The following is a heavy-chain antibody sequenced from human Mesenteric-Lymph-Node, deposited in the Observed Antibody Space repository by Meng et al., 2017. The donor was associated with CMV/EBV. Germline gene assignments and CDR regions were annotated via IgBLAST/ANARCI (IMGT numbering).Heavy chain of an antibody. CDR1: GGSVSSGSYY. J-gene: IGHJ4*02. CDR2: IYYSGST. D-gene: IGHD5-12*01. CDR3: ARAYSGYDAFYFDY. V-gene: IGHV4-61*01. Sequence: GGSVSSGSYYWRCIRQPPGKGLEWIGYIYYSGSTNYHPSLKSRVTISVDTSKNQFSLKLSSVTAADTAVYYCARAYSGYDAFYFDYWGQGTLVTVSS.